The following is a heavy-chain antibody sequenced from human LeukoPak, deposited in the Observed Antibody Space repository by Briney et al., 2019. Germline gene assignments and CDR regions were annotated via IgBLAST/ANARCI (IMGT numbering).Heavy chain of an antibody. CDR3: ASFGELLGYYYYYYMGV. CDR1: GFTFSSYS. Sequence: GGSLRLSCAASGFTFSSYSMNWVRQAPGKGLEWVSSISSSSSYIYYADSVKGRFTISRDNAKNSLYLQMNSLRAEDTAVYYCASFGELLGYYYYYYMGVWAKGPRSPSP. J-gene: IGHJ6*03. V-gene: IGHV3-21*01. CDR2: ISSSSSYI. D-gene: IGHD3-10*01.